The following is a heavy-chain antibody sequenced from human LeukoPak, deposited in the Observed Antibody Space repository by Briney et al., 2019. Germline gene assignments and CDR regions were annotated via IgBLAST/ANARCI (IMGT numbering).Heavy chain of an antibody. V-gene: IGHV3-21*01. Sequence: GGSLRLSCAASGFAFSGYSMNWVRQAPGKGLEWVSSISSSSGYIYYADSVKGRFTISRDNAKNSLYLQMNSLRAEDTAVYYCARDLGSIAAVGEDFYYYGMDVWGQGTTVTVSS. CDR3: ARDLGSIAAVGEDFYYYGMDV. CDR1: GFAFSGYS. D-gene: IGHD6-13*01. J-gene: IGHJ6*02. CDR2: ISSSSGYI.